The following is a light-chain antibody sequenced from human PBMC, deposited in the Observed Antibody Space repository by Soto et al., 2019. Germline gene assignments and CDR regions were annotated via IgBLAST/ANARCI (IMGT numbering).Light chain of an antibody. Sequence: DIQMTQSPSSLSASVGDRVTITCRASHPININLVWFQQKPGKAPKSLIYAATNLQSGVPSRFSGSGSGTDFTLKISRVEAEDAGVYYCMQSTQLPRTFGGGTKMEI. CDR3: MQSTQLPRT. V-gene: IGKV1-16*01. J-gene: IGKJ4*01. CDR2: AAT. CDR1: HPININ.